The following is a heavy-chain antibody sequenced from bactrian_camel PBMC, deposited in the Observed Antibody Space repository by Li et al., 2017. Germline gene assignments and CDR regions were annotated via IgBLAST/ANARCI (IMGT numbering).Heavy chain of an antibody. CDR3: ATGVRWLVYGRCVRVVKRYRD. Sequence: HVQLVESGGGSVQAGGALRLSCAASGRIYSDYVMGWFRQFPGKLREAVATIDYDGTTTYTDSVKGRFTLSKDRAKNTSTLQMHNLKPEDSATYYCATGVRWLVYGRCVRVVKRYRDWGQGTQVTVS. V-gene: IGHV3S53*01. J-gene: IGHJ4*01. D-gene: IGHD3*01. CDR1: GRIYSDYV. CDR2: IDYDGTT.